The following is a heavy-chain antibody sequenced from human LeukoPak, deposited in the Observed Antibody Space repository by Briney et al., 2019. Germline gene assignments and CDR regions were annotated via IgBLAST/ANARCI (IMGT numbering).Heavy chain of an antibody. D-gene: IGHD6-13*01. CDR2: MNPNSGNT. CDR3: ARVGIAAAGTFYYYGMDV. CDR1: GYTFTGYH. V-gene: IGHV1-8*02. Sequence: ASVKVSCTASGYTFTGYHMHRVRQAPGQGLEWMGWMNPNSGNTGYAQKFQGRVTMTRNTSISTAYMELSSLRSEDTAVYYCARVGIAAAGTFYYYGMDVWGQGTTVTVSS. J-gene: IGHJ6*02.